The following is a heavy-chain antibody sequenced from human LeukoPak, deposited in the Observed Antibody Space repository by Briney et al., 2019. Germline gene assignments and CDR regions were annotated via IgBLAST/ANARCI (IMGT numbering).Heavy chain of an antibody. CDR1: GVSMCSSNSY. J-gene: IGHJ4*02. D-gene: IGHD3-10*01. CDR3: ARASRGHDY. V-gene: IGHV4-39*01. Sequence: SETLSLTCTVSGVSMCSSNSYGGWIRRPPGEGLEWIGSFCYSGNTCYNGSLKSQLSISIDTSKNQFSLKLTSVTAADTAVYYCARASRGHDYWGQGTLVTASS. CDR2: FCYSGNT.